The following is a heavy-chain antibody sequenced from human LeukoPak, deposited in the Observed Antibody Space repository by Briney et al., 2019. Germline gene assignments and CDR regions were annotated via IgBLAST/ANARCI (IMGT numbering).Heavy chain of an antibody. D-gene: IGHD3-9*01. CDR1: GASISSYY. V-gene: IGHV4-59*01. CDR2: IYYSGST. Sequence: ETSETLSLTCTVSGASISSYYWSWIRQPPGKGLEWLGYIYYSGSTNYNPSLKSRVTISVDTSKNQFSLKLSSVTAADTAVYYCARVQYDILTGYSNWFDPWGQGTLVTVSS. CDR3: ARVQYDILTGYSNWFDP. J-gene: IGHJ5*02.